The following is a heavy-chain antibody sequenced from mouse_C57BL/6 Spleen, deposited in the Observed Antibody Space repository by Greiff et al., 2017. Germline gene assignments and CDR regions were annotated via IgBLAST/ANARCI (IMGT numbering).Heavy chain of an antibody. CDR1: GFTFSDYG. CDR2: ISSGSSTI. Sequence: EVKLVESGGGLVKPGGSLKLSCAASGFTFSDYGMHWVRQAPEKGLEWVAYISSGSSTIYYADTVKGRFTISRDNAKNTLFLQMTSLRSEDTAMYYCASITTVVARGNAMDYWGQGTSVTVSS. CDR3: ASITTVVARGNAMDY. V-gene: IGHV5-17*01. J-gene: IGHJ4*01. D-gene: IGHD1-1*01.